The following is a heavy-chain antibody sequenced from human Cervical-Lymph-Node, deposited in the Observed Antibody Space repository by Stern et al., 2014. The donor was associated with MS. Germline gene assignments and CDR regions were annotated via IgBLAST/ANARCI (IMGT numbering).Heavy chain of an antibody. CDR2: INNNTGDP. D-gene: IGHD1-26*01. Sequence: QVQLGQSGSELKKPGASVKVSCKTSGYSFTTSALNWVRQAPGQGLEWMGWINNNTGDPLYAQAFAGRFVFSLDTSVRTAYLQINNRKAEDSAIYYCATQGASGFGVSPTGYWGQGTLVTVSS. CDR3: ATQGASGFGVSPTGY. CDR1: GYSFTTSA. V-gene: IGHV7-4-1*02. J-gene: IGHJ4*02.